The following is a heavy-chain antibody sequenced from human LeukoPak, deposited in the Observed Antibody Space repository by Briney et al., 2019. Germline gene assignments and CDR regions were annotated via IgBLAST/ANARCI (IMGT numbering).Heavy chain of an antibody. D-gene: IGHD2-15*01. V-gene: IGHV4-31*03. CDR1: GGSISSSRYY. Sequence: SETLSLTCTVSGGSISSSRYYWSWIRQHPGKGLEWIGYIYYSGSTYYNPSLKSRVTISVDTSKNQFSLKLSSVTAADTAVYYCAAQDVNWFDPWGQGTLVTVSS. CDR3: AAQDVNWFDP. J-gene: IGHJ5*02. CDR2: IYYSGST.